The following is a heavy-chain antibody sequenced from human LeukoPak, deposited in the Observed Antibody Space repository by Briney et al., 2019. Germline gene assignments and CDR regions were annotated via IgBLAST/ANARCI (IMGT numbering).Heavy chain of an antibody. CDR1: GFTFSNYW. Sequence: GGSLRLSCAASGFTFSNYWVHWVRQAPGKGLVWVSRINRDGSTTKYADSVKGRFTVSRDNAKNTMNLQMNSLRAEDTAVYYCARDKKSGESSEIDYWGQGTLVTVSS. V-gene: IGHV3-74*03. D-gene: IGHD3-10*01. CDR3: ARDKKSGESSEIDY. J-gene: IGHJ4*02. CDR2: INRDGSTT.